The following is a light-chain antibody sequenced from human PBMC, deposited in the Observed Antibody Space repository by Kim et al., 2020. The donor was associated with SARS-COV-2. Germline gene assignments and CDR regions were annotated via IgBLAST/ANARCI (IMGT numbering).Light chain of an antibody. CDR1: SNNVGNQG. J-gene: IGLJ3*02. V-gene: IGLV10-54*01. CDR3: SAWDSSLSAQV. CDR2: RNN. Sequence: RQTATLTCTGNSNNVGNQGAAWLQQHQSHPPKLLSYRNNNRPSGISERLSASRSGNTASLTITGLQPEDEADYYCSAWDSSLSAQVFGGGTQLTVL.